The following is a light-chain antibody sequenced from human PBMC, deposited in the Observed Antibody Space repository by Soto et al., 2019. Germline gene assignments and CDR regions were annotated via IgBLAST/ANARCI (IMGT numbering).Light chain of an antibody. J-gene: IGKJ3*01. Sequence: EVVMTQSPATLSVSPGERVTLSCRASESVHRNLAWYQQKPGQGPSLLIYYASTRATGVPDRFTGSGSGTEFTLTXSXLXSEXXXVXXXQXXSXWPPTFGPGTKVEIK. CDR3: QXXSXWPPT. CDR1: ESVHRN. V-gene: IGKV3-15*01. CDR2: YAS.